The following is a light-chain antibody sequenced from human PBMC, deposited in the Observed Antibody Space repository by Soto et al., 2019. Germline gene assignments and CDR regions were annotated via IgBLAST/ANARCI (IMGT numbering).Light chain of an antibody. CDR2: AES. J-gene: IGKJ4*01. CDR3: QQYNIYPLT. CDR1: QDINSW. Sequence: DVQMTQSPSSLSASVGDRVTITCRASQDINSWLAWYQQKPGNAPKPLIYAESSLQTGVPSRFSGSASGTDFTLTISNLQPVDSATYYCQQYNIYPLTFGGGTKVEIK. V-gene: IGKV1D-16*01.